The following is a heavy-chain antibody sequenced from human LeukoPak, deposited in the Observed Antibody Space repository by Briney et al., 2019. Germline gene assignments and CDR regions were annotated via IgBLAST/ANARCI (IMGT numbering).Heavy chain of an antibody. V-gene: IGHV3-21*01. Sequence: GGSLRLSCAASGFTFSNAWMTWVRQAPGKGLEWVSSITSSSGYIYYADSMKGRFTTSRDNAKNSLYLQMNSLRAEDTAVYYCARSDDYGDYLVDYWGQGTLVTVSS. CDR2: ITSSSGYI. CDR3: ARSDDYGDYLVDY. J-gene: IGHJ4*02. D-gene: IGHD4-17*01. CDR1: GFTFSNAW.